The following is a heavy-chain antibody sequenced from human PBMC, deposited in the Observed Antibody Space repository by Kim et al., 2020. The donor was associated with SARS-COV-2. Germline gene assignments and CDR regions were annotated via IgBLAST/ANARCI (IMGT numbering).Heavy chain of an antibody. V-gene: IGHV1-3*01. D-gene: IGHD3-10*01. CDR3: AAADGSGSYYRYYGMDV. J-gene: IGHJ6*02. Sequence: ASVKVSCKASGYTFTSYAMHWVRQAPGQRLEWMGWINAGNGNTKYSQKFQGRVTITSDTSASTAYMELSSLRSEDTAVYYCAAADGSGSYYRYYGMDVWGQGTTVTVSS. CDR2: INAGNGNT. CDR1: GYTFTSYA.